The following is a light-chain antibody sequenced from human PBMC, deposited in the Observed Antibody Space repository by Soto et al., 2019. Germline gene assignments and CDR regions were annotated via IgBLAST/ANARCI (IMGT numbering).Light chain of an antibody. Sequence: EIVLTQSPATLSVSPGERATLSCRASQSVSNNLAWYQQKPGQAPRLLIYGASTRATGLPARFSGSGSGTEFTLTISSLQSEDFAVYYCQQYNNWPLTFGGGTKVDIK. CDR3: QQYNNWPLT. V-gene: IGKV3-15*01. CDR2: GAS. J-gene: IGKJ4*01. CDR1: QSVSNN.